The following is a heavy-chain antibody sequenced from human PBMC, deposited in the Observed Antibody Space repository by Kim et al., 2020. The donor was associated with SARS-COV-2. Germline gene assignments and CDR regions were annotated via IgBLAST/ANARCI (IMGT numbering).Heavy chain of an antibody. CDR2: INSDGSST. CDR1: GFTFSSYW. CDR3: ARGRLGYCSGGSCTTIDY. Sequence: GGSLRLSCAASGFTFSSYWMHWVRQAPGKGLVWVSRINSDGSSTSYADSVKGRFTISRDNAKYTLYLQMNSLRAEDTAVYYCARGRLGYCSGGSCTTIDYWGQGTLVTVSS. J-gene: IGHJ4*02. V-gene: IGHV3-74*01. D-gene: IGHD2-15*01.